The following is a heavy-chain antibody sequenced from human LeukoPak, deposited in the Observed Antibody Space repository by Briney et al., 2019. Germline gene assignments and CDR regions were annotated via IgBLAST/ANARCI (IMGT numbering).Heavy chain of an antibody. V-gene: IGHV3-53*01. CDR3: ARLVVFRSYFDY. CDR2: IYSGGST. D-gene: IGHD2-2*01. CDR1: GFTVSSNY. Sequence: GGSLRLSCAASGFTVSSNYMSWVRQAPGKGLEWVSVIYSGGSTYYADSVKGRFTISRDNSKNTLYLQMNSLRAEDTAVYYCARLVVFRSYFDYWGQGTLVTVS. J-gene: IGHJ4*02.